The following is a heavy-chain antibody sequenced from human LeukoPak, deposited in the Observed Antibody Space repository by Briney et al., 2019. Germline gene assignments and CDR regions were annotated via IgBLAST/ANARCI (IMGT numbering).Heavy chain of an antibody. Sequence: GGSLRLSCAASGLNFRKSWMTWVRQAPGRGLEWVANIKDDGSEKYYVDSVKGRFTISRDNAKNSLYLQMSSLSAEDTAVYFCTNWGDTWGLDFWGQGILVSVSS. J-gene: IGHJ4*02. D-gene: IGHD7-27*01. CDR3: TNWGDTWGLDF. CDR2: IKDDGSEK. CDR1: GLNFRKSW. V-gene: IGHV3-7*01.